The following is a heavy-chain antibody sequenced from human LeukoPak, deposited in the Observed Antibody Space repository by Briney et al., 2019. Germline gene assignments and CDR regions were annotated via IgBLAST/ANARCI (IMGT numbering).Heavy chain of an antibody. V-gene: IGHV3-30*03. D-gene: IGHD6-19*01. CDR1: GFTFSSYG. Sequence: GGSLRLSCAASGFTFSSYGMHWVRQAPGKGLEWVAVISYDGSNKYYADSVKGRFTISRDNSKNTLYLQMNSLRAEDTAVYYCATPPPPGYSSGWYYFDYWGQGTLVTVSS. J-gene: IGHJ4*02. CDR2: ISYDGSNK. CDR3: ATPPPPGYSSGWYYFDY.